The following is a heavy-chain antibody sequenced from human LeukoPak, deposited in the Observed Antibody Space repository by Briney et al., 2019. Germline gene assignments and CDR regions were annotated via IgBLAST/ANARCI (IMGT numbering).Heavy chain of an antibody. CDR3: ARGWVTMIVVVTEDYFDY. CDR2: INWNGGST. D-gene: IGHD3-22*01. J-gene: IGHJ4*02. Sequence: PGGSLRLSCAASGFTFSSYSMNWVRQAPGKGLEWVSGINWNGGSTGYADSVKGRFTISRDNAKNSLYLQMNSLRAEDTALYYCARGWVTMIVVVTEDYFDYWGQGTLVTVSS. CDR1: GFTFSSYS. V-gene: IGHV3-20*04.